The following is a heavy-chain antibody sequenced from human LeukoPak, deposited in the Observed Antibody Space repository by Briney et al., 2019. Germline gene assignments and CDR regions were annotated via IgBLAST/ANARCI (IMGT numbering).Heavy chain of an antibody. V-gene: IGHV4-4*09. D-gene: IGHD3-16*01. J-gene: IGHJ6*03. Sequence: KPSETLSLTCTVSGGSISSYYWSWIRQPPGKGLEWIGYIYTSGSTNYNPSLKSRVTISVDTSKNQFSLKLSSVTAADTAVYCCASQGRGLRDYYYYMDVWGKGTTVTVSS. CDR2: IYTSGST. CDR1: GGSISSYY. CDR3: ASQGRGLRDYYYYMDV.